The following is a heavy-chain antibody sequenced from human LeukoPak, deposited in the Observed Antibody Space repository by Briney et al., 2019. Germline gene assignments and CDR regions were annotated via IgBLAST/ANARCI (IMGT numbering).Heavy chain of an antibody. D-gene: IGHD3-10*01. J-gene: IGHJ6*02. CDR1: GGSFSGYY. Sequence: SETLSLTRAVYGGSFSGYYWSWIRQPPGKGLEWIGEINHSGSTNYNPSLKSRVTISVDTSKNQFSLKLSSVTAADSAVYYCARGPLDVLIWFGAPYGMDVWGQGTTVTVSS. CDR3: ARGPLDVLIWFGAPYGMDV. V-gene: IGHV4-34*01. CDR2: INHSGST.